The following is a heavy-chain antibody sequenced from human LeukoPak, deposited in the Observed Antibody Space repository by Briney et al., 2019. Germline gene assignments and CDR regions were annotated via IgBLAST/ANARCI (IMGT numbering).Heavy chain of an antibody. J-gene: IGHJ4*02. Sequence: SETLSLTCTVSGGSISSGNYYWSWIRLPAGKGLEWIGRIYTSGSTNYNPSLKSRVTMSVDTSKNQFSLKMSSVTAADTAVYYCARGRDYGGNRYYFDYWGQGTLVTVSS. V-gene: IGHV4-61*02. D-gene: IGHD4-23*01. CDR1: GGSISSGNYY. CDR2: IYTSGST. CDR3: ARGRDYGGNRYYFDY.